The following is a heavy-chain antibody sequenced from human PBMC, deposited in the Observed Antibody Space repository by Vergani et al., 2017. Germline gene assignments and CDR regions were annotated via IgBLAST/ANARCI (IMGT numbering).Heavy chain of an antibody. D-gene: IGHD3-22*01. Sequence: EVQLVPSGAEVKTPGESLKISCKGSGYSFTSYWIGWVRQMPGKGLEWMGIIYPGDSDTRYSPSFQGQVTISADKSISTAYLQWSSLKASDTAMYYCARGEDYYDSSGYYGYDAFDIWGQGTMVTVSS. CDR2: IYPGDSDT. V-gene: IGHV5-51*03. CDR1: GYSFTSYW. CDR3: ARGEDYYDSSGYYGYDAFDI. J-gene: IGHJ3*02.